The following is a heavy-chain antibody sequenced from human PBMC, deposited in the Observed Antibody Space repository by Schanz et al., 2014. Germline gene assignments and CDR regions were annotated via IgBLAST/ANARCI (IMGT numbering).Heavy chain of an antibody. J-gene: IGHJ4*02. V-gene: IGHV1-18*01. CDR2: ISPYNGNT. D-gene: IGHD3-3*01. CDR3: ARDRVYRFLKGENRFYFDY. Sequence: QVRLVQSGAELKMPGATVKVSCETSGYTFTNYGVSWVRQAPGQGLEWVVWISPYNGNTAYAQNLKGRVRMTTDTSTATAYMELRSLTSDDTAVYYCARDRVYRFLKGENRFYFDYWGQGTLVIVSS. CDR1: GYTFTNYG.